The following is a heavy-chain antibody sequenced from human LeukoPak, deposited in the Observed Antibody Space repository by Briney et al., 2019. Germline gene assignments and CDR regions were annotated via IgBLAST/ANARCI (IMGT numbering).Heavy chain of an antibody. D-gene: IGHD5-18*01. CDR2: INWNGDSI. Sequence: GGSLRLSCAASGFTFADYDMSWGRQAPGKGLEWVSSINWNGDSIGYVDSVKGRFTIYRDNAKDSLYLQMNNLRAEDTALYYCARDLPQIQYWGQGTLVTVSS. J-gene: IGHJ4*02. V-gene: IGHV3-20*04. CDR1: GFTFADYD. CDR3: ARDLPQIQY.